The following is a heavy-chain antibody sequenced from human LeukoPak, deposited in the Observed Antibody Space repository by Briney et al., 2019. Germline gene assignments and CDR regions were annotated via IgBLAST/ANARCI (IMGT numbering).Heavy chain of an antibody. CDR3: ARGPLRTTDKPFDY. CDR1: GYSISSGYY. J-gene: IGHJ4*02. CDR2: IYYTGNT. D-gene: IGHD4-17*01. V-gene: IGHV4-38-2*02. Sequence: SETLSLTCTVSGYSISSGYYWGWIRQPPGKGREWIGKIYYTGNTYYNPSLKSRVTISVDTSKNQFSLKLSSVTAADTAVYYCARGPLRTTDKPFDYWGQGTLVTVSS.